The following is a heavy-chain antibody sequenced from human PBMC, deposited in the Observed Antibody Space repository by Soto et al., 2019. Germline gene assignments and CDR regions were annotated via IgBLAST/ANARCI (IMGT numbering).Heavy chain of an antibody. J-gene: IGHJ5*01. CDR2: IKRDANDI. D-gene: IGHD3-10*01. CDR3: AREVPHNWFGS. Sequence: EVQLVESGGGLVQPGGSLRLSCEASRGAFGDYWRHWVRQAPGKGLVWISRIKRDANDIIYADSVKGGFTASRDNAKNAVFLQWNSLRVEQTAVYYCAREVPHNWFGSWGQGTLVTVSS. CDR1: RGAFGDYW. V-gene: IGHV3-74*01.